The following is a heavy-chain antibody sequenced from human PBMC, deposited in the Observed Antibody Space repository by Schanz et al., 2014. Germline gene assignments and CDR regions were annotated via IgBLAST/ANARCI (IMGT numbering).Heavy chain of an antibody. D-gene: IGHD1-26*01. V-gene: IGHV3-23*01. CDR3: VKDLQRELLRDDHYYGMDV. CDR2: MSGSGGST. CDR1: GFTFFGSFA. Sequence: EVQLLESGGGLVQPGGSLRLSCVASGFTFFGSFAMSWVRQAPGKGLEWVSGMSGSGGSTYYADSVKGRFIISRDNSKNTMYLQMNSLRAEDTAVYYCVKDLQRELLRDDHYYGMDVWGQGTTVTVSS. J-gene: IGHJ6*02.